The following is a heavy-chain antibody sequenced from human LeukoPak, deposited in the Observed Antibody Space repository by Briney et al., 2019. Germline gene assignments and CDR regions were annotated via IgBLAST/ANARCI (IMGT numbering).Heavy chain of an antibody. D-gene: IGHD6-19*01. CDR2: IYYSGST. J-gene: IGHJ4*02. V-gene: IGHV4-59*01. CDR3: AREDYSSGWYGPFDY. Sequence: PSETLSLTCTVSGGSISSYYWSWIRQPPGKGLEWLGYIYYSGSTNYNPSLKSRVTISVDTSKNQFSLKLSSVTAADTAVYYCAREDYSSGWYGPFDYWGQGTLVTVSS. CDR1: GGSISSYY.